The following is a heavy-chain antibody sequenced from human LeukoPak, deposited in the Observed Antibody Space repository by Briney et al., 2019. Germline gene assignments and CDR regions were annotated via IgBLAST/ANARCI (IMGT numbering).Heavy chain of an antibody. V-gene: IGHV3-53*01. Sequence: PGGSLRLSCTVSGFTVSSNSMSWVRQAPGKGLEWVSFIYSDNTHYSDSVKGRFTISRDNSKNTLYLQMNSLRAEDTAVYYCARERPSAAGLYYYYYYMDVWGKGTTVTVSS. J-gene: IGHJ6*03. CDR3: ARERPSAAGLYYYYYYMDV. D-gene: IGHD6-13*01. CDR2: IYSDNT. CDR1: GFTVSSNS.